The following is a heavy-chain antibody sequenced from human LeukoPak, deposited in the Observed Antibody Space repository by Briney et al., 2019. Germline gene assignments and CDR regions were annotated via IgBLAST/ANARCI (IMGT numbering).Heavy chain of an antibody. CDR3: ARGIRARRGFDY. CDR1: GGSISSGSYY. V-gene: IGHV4-61*02. D-gene: IGHD2-21*01. CDR2: IYTSGST. Sequence: SETLSLTCTVSGGSISSGSYYWSWIRQPAGKGLEWIGRIYTSGSTNYNPSLKSRVTISVDTSKNQFSLKLSSVTAADTAVYYCARGIRARRGFDYWGQGTLVTVSS. J-gene: IGHJ4*02.